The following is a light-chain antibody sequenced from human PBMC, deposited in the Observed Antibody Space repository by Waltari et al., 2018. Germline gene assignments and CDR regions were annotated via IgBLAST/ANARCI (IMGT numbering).Light chain of an antibody. CDR3: QQYHSTPIT. J-gene: IGKJ5*01. V-gene: IGKV4-1*01. CDR1: QSVVYRSNHKNY. CDR2: WAS. Sequence: DIVMTQSPDSLAVSLGARATINCKSSQSVVYRSNHKNYLGWYQQKAGQPPKLLIYWASTRESGVPDRFSGSGSGTDFTLTISSLQAEDVAVYYCQQYHSTPITFGQGTRLEIK.